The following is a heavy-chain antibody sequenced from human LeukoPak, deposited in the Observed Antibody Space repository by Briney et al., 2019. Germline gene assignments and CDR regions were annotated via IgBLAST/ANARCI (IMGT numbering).Heavy chain of an antibody. CDR1: GFIVSSNY. D-gene: IGHD2-8*01. CDR3: VRGGTDILLEPPAIPFDY. J-gene: IGHJ4*02. Sequence: GGSLRLSCVASGFIVSSNYMTWVRQAPGKGLEWVSVIYKDGRTFYADSVKGRFTISRDNSKNTLYLQMNSLRADDTAVYYCVRGGTDILLEPPAIPFDYWGQGALVTVSS. CDR2: IYKDGRT. V-gene: IGHV3-53*01.